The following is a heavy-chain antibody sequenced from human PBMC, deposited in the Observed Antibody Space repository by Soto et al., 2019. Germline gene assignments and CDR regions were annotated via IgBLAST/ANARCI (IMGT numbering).Heavy chain of an antibody. V-gene: IGHV1-3*01. J-gene: IGHJ6*02. D-gene: IGHD3-3*01. CDR1: GYTFTSYA. CDR2: INAGNGNT. Sequence: ASVKVSCKASGYTFTSYAMHWVRQAPGQRLEWMGWINAGNGNTKYSQKFQGRVTITRETSASTAYMELSSLRSEDTAVYYCARHVLTYYDFWSVYLQPYGMDVWGQGTTVTVSS. CDR3: ARHVLTYYDFWSVYLQPYGMDV.